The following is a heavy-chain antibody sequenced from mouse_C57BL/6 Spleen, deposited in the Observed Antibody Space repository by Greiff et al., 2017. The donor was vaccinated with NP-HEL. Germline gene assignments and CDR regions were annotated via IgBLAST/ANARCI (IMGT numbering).Heavy chain of an antibody. J-gene: IGHJ3*01. D-gene: IGHD2-4*01. CDR2: IDPANGNT. CDR1: GFNIKNTY. CDR3: ARSGIYYDYDGSPWFAY. V-gene: IGHV14-3*01. Sequence: VQLQQSVAELVRPGASVKLSCTASGFNIKNTYMHWVKQRPEQGLEWIGRIDPANGNTKYAPKFQGKATITADTSSNTAYLQLSSLTSEDTAIYYCARSGIYYDYDGSPWFAYWGQGTLVTVSA.